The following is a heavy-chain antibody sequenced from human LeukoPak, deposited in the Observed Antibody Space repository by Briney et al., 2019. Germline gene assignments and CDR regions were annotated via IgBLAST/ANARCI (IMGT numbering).Heavy chain of an antibody. Sequence: SETLSLTCTVSGGSISSYYWSWIRQPLGKGLEWIGYIYYSGSTNYNPSLKSRVTISVDTSKNQFSLKLSSVTAADTAVYYCARDVRNSDYYYGMDVWGQGTTVTVSS. CDR3: ARDVRNSDYYYGMDV. CDR1: GGSISSYY. J-gene: IGHJ6*02. CDR2: IYYSGST. D-gene: IGHD1-7*01. V-gene: IGHV4-59*01.